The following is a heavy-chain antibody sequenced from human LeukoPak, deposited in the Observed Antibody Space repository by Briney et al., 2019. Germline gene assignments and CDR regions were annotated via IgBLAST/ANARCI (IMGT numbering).Heavy chain of an antibody. CDR2: INWDGTNT. J-gene: IGHJ5*01. CDR3: AKDGGVSGLKWFDS. CDR1: GFTYDNSA. Sequence: GGSLRLSCLASGFTYDNSAMHWVRHAPGKGLEWVSLINWDGTNTLYANSVRGRFTISRDNNINSLYLHMNNLRLEDSAVYYCAKDGGVSGLKWFDSWGQGTLVTVSS. D-gene: IGHD3-16*01. V-gene: IGHV3-43D*04.